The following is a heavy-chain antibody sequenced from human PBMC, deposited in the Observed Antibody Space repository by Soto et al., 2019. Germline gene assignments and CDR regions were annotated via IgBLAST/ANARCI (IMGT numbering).Heavy chain of an antibody. Sequence: HPGGSLRLSCAASGFTFSSYGMHWVRQAPGKGLEWVAVKWYDGSNKFYADSVKGRFTISRDNSKNTLYLQMNSLRAEDTAVYYCARPVVVAATEGGLDYWGQGTLVTVSS. CDR1: GFTFSSYG. J-gene: IGHJ4*02. D-gene: IGHD2-15*01. V-gene: IGHV3-33*01. CDR3: ARPVVVAATEGGLDY. CDR2: KWYDGSNK.